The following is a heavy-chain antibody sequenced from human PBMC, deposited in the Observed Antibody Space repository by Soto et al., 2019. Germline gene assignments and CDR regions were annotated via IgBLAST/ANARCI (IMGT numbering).Heavy chain of an antibody. CDR1: GYTFTSYY. Sequence: GASVKVSCKASGYTFTSYYMHWVRQAPGQGLEWMGIINPSGGSTSYAQKFQGRVTMTRDTSTSTVYMELSSLRSEDTAVYYCASAGTPTAPIFGVGEGYYYYGMDAWGQGTTVTVSS. CDR2: INPSGGST. D-gene: IGHD3-3*01. CDR3: ASAGTPTAPIFGVGEGYYYYGMDA. J-gene: IGHJ6*02. V-gene: IGHV1-46*03.